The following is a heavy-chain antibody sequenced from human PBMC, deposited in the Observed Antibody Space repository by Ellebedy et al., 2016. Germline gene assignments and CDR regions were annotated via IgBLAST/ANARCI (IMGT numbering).Heavy chain of an antibody. V-gene: IGHV3-21*04. Sequence: GESLKISXAASGFTFSSYSMNWVRQAPGKGLEWVSSISSSSSYIYYADSVKGRFTISRDNAKNSLYLQMNSLRAEDTAVYYCARDKRTLRFLEWLSMGPYFDYWGQGTLVTVSS. D-gene: IGHD3-3*01. J-gene: IGHJ4*02. CDR2: ISSSSSYI. CDR1: GFTFSSYS. CDR3: ARDKRTLRFLEWLSMGPYFDY.